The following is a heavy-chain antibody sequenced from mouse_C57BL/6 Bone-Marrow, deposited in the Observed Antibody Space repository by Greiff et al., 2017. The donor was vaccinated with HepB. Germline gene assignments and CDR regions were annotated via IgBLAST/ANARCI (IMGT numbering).Heavy chain of an antibody. D-gene: IGHD1-1*01. CDR2: INPNNGGT. CDR3: ARGPYYGSSYDYFDY. V-gene: IGHV1-18*01. Sequence: VQLKQSGPELVKPGASVKIPCKASGYTFTDYNMDWVKQSHGKSLEWIGDINPNNGGTIYNQKFKGKATLTVDKSSSTAYMELRSLTSEDTAVYYCARGPYYGSSYDYFDYWGQGTTLTVSS. CDR1: GYTFTDYN. J-gene: IGHJ2*01.